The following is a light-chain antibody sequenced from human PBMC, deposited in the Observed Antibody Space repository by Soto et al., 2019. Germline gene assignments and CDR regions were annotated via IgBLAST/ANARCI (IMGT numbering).Light chain of an antibody. Sequence: EIVLTQSPDTLSLSPGERATLSCRASQTVSSSYLAWYQQKPGLSPRLLIYGASSRATGIPDRFSGRGSGTDFTLIISRLEPADFAVYYCQQYGRSPGTFGQGTKVEIK. CDR3: QQYGRSPGT. CDR2: GAS. V-gene: IGKV3-20*01. CDR1: QTVSSSY. J-gene: IGKJ1*01.